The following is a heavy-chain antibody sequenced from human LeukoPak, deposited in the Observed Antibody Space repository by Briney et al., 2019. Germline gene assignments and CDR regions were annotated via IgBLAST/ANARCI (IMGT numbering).Heavy chain of an antibody. V-gene: IGHV1-2*02. Sequence: ASVKVSCKASGYTFTGYYMHWVRQAPGQGLEWMGWINPNSGGTNYAQKFQGRVTMTRDTSISTAYMELSRLRSDDTAVYYCARDFNYYGSGSFPAYWGQGTLVTVSS. CDR2: INPNSGGT. CDR3: ARDFNYYGSGSFPAY. J-gene: IGHJ4*02. D-gene: IGHD3-10*01. CDR1: GYTFTGYY.